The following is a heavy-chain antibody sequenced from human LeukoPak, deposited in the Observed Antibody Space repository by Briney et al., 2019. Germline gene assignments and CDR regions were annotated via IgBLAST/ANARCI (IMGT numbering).Heavy chain of an antibody. Sequence: SETLSLTCTVSGGSISSYYWSWIRQPPGKGLEWIGYIYYSGSTNYNPSLKSRATISVDTSKNQFSLKLSSVTAADTAVYYCAREGYGRTIDYWGQGTLVTVSS. J-gene: IGHJ4*02. CDR1: GGSISSYY. CDR2: IYYSGST. V-gene: IGHV4-59*01. CDR3: AREGYGRTIDY. D-gene: IGHD5-18*01.